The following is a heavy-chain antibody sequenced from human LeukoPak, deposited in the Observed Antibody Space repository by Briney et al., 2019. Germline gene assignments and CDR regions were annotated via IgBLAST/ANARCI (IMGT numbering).Heavy chain of an antibody. CDR2: IRSDGSIK. CDR1: GLTFSSYG. Sequence: GGSLRLSCAASGLTFSSYGIHWVRQAPGKGLEWVAFIRSDGSIKYYADSVKGRFTISRDNSKNTPYLEINSLRADDTAIYYCAKTASSSWGFFGYWGQGTLVTVSS. J-gene: IGHJ4*02. D-gene: IGHD6-13*01. V-gene: IGHV3-30*02. CDR3: AKTASSSWGFFGY.